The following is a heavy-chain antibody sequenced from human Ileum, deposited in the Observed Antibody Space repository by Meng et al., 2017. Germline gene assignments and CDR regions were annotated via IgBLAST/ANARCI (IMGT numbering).Heavy chain of an antibody. D-gene: IGHD1-14*01. Sequence: QGQLQESGPGLVKPSETLSLSCAVSGDSIRNGNWWSGVRQPPGKGLEWIGEIYESGTTNYNPSLKSRVTISVDKSKNEFSLKLSSVTAADTALYYCARVSYNKGSPKFDSWGQGTLVTVSS. J-gene: IGHJ4*02. CDR3: ARVSYNKGSPKFDS. CDR1: GDSIRNGNW. V-gene: IGHV4-4*02. CDR2: IYESGTT.